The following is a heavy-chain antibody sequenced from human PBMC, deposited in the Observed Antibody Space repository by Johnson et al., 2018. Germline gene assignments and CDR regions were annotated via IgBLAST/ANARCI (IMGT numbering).Heavy chain of an antibody. J-gene: IGHJ3*02. V-gene: IGHV3-30-3*01. CDR2: ISYDGSNK. CDR3: ARDGNYYDSSGYHDAFDI. Sequence: QVQLVQSGGGVVQXGRSLRLSCAASGFTFSSYAMHWVRQAPGKGLEWVAVISYDGSNKYYADSVKGRFTISRDNSKNTLYLQMNSLRAEDTAVYYCARDGNYYDSSGYHDAFDIWGQGTMVTVSS. CDR1: GFTFSSYA. D-gene: IGHD3-22*01.